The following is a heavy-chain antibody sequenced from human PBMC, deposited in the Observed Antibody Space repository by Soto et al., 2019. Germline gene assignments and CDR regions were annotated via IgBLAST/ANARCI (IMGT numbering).Heavy chain of an antibody. J-gene: IGHJ4*02. CDR2: VSYYNGNT. CDR3: ARDLTRFCSGGSCPFSM. Sequence: QAQLVQSGAEVKKPGASVKVACTASEDIFNNFGITWVRQAPGQGLEWWGWVSYYNGNTNYAHRLQGRVFMTTDTATSTAYLELRSLTFSDTAVYYCARDLTRFCSGGSCPFSMWGQGTQVIVYS. D-gene: IGHD2-15*01. V-gene: IGHV1-18*01. CDR1: EDIFNNFG.